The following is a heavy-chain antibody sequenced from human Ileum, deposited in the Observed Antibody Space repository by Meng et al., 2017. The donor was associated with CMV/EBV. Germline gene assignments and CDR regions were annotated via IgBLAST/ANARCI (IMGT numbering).Heavy chain of an antibody. Sequence: SETLSLTCTVSGGSISSSSYYWGWIRQPPGQGLEWIGSIYYSGSTYYNPSLKSRVTISVDTSKNQFSLKLSSVTAADTAVYYCARGLTYYDFWSGYYHFDYWGQGTLVTVSS. CDR3: ARGLTYYDFWSGYYHFDY. CDR2: IYYSGST. D-gene: IGHD3-3*01. CDR1: GGSISSSSYY. V-gene: IGHV4-39*01. J-gene: IGHJ4*02.